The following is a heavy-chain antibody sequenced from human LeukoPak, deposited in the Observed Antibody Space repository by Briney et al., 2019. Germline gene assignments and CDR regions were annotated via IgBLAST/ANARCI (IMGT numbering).Heavy chain of an antibody. J-gene: IGHJ4*02. CDR3: ARGPLNYGDYVPLDY. CDR1: GGTFSSYA. D-gene: IGHD4-17*01. V-gene: IGHV1-69*05. Sequence: SVKVSCKASGGTFSSYAISWVRQAPGQGLEWMGGIIPIFGTANYAQKFQGRVTITTDESTSTAYMEVSSLRSEDTAVYYCARGPLNYGDYVPLDYWGQGTLVTVSS. CDR2: IIPIFGTA.